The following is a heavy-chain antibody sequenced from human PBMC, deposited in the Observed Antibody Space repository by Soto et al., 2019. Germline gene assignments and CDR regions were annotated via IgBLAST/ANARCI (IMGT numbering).Heavy chain of an antibody. J-gene: IGHJ4*02. D-gene: IGHD2-2*02. CDR3: AKDGDCSSTSCYIGLWVAYYFDY. Sequence: HPGGSLRLSCAASGFTFSSYGMHWFRQAPGKGLEWVAVISYDGSNKYYADSVKGRFTISRDNSKNTLYLQMNSLRAEDTAVYYCAKDGDCSSTSCYIGLWVAYYFDYWGQGTLVTVS. V-gene: IGHV3-30*18. CDR2: ISYDGSNK. CDR1: GFTFSSYG.